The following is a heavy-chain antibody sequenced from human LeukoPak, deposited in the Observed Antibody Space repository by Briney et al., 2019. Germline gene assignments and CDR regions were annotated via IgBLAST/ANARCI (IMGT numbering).Heavy chain of an antibody. CDR3: ARDWDSSSWYEAFDI. CDR2: IHYDGGNK. Sequence: GGSLRLSCIVSGFNFNIYGMHWVRQAPGKGLEWVAFIHYDGGNKYYADSVKGRFTISRDNSKDALYLQMNSLRAEDTAVYYCARDWDSSSWYEAFDIWGQGTMVTVSS. CDR1: GFNFNIYG. J-gene: IGHJ3*02. V-gene: IGHV3-30*02. D-gene: IGHD6-13*01.